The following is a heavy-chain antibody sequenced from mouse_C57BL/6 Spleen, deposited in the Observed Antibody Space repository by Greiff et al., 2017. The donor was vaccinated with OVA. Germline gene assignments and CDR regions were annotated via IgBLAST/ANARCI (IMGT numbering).Heavy chain of an antibody. CDR3: TTDYSNYVRYAY. CDR1: GFNIKDDY. CDR2: IDPENGDT. J-gene: IGHJ3*01. Sequence: EVKLMESGAELVRPGASVKLSCTASGFNIKDDYMHWVKQRPEQGLEWIGWIDPENGDTEYASKFQGKATITADTSSNTAYLQLSSLTSEDTAVYYCTTDYSNYVRYAYWGQGTLVTVSA. D-gene: IGHD2-5*01. V-gene: IGHV14-4*01.